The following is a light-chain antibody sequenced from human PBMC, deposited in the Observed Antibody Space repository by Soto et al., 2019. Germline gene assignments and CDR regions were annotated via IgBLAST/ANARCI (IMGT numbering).Light chain of an antibody. J-gene: IGLJ1*01. CDR3: RSYAGSNTYV. V-gene: IGLV2-23*01. CDR1: SSDVGSYNL. CDR2: EGT. Sequence: QSVLTQPASVSGSPGQSITISCTGTSSDVGSYNLVSWYQQHPDKAPKLMISEGTKRPSGVSNRFSGSKSGNTASLTISGLQAEDESDYYCRSYAGSNTYVFGTGTKATVL.